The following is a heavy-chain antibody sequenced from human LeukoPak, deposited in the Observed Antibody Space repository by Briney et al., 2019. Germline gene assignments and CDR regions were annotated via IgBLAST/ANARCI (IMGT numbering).Heavy chain of an antibody. V-gene: IGHV3-33*01. CDR1: GFTFSSFG. CDR3: ARDGGAGLDY. Sequence: GGSLRLSCAVSGFTFSSFGMHWVRQAPGKGLEWVAVIWYDGSKKSYADSVKGRFTISRDDSKNMLYLQMNSLRAEDTAVYYCARDGGAGLDYWGQGTLVTVSS. CDR2: IWYDGSKK. J-gene: IGHJ4*02. D-gene: IGHD6-19*01.